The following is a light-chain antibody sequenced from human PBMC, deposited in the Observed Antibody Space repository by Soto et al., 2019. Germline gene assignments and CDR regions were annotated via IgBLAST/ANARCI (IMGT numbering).Light chain of an antibody. J-gene: IGKJ1*01. CDR3: QQYGSSGT. Sequence: EMVFTQSPGPLSLSPGERATLSCRASQSVSNNYLAWYQQKPGQAPRLLIYGASNRATGIPDRFSGSGSGTDFTLTISRLEPEDFAVYYCQQYGSSGTFGQGTKVDIK. CDR1: QSVSNNY. CDR2: GAS. V-gene: IGKV3-20*01.